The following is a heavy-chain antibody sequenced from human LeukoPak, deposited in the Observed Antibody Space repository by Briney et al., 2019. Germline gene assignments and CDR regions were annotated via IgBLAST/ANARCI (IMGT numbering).Heavy chain of an antibody. CDR1: GGSFSGYY. CDR3: ARPRIVGAPGYFQH. V-gene: IGHV4-34*01. CDR2: INHSGST. Sequence: PSETLSLTCAVYGGSFSGYYWSWIRQPPGKGLEWIGEINHSGSTNYNPSLKSRVTISVDTSKNQFSLKLSSVTAADTAEYYCARPRIVGAPGYFQHWGQGTLVTVSS. J-gene: IGHJ1*01. D-gene: IGHD1-26*01.